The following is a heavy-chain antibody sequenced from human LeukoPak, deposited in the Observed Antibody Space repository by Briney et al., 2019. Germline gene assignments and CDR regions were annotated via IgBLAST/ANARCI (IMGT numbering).Heavy chain of an antibody. D-gene: IGHD5-18*01. J-gene: IGHJ4*02. Sequence: GGSLRLSCTTSGFTFSAYATHWVRQAPGEGLEWVAVIWYDGSEKYYTGSVKGRFTISRDNSKHTLYLQMDSLRAEDTAVYYCARDRTRGYTYGYLDNWGQGTQVTVSS. CDR1: GFTFSAYA. CDR3: ARDRTRGYTYGYLDN. V-gene: IGHV3-33*01. CDR2: IWYDGSEK.